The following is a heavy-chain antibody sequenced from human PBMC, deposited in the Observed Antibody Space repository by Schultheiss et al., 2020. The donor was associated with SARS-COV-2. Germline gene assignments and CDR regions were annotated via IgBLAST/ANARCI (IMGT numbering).Heavy chain of an antibody. Sequence: GESLKISCAASGFTFSSYGMHWVRQAPGKGLEWVAVISYDGSNKYYADSVKGRFTISRDNSKNTLYLQMNSLRAEDTAVYYCAKGYDFWSGYPDYWGQGTLVTVSS. CDR2: ISYDGSNK. J-gene: IGHJ4*02. CDR1: GFTFSSYG. CDR3: AKGYDFWSGYPDY. V-gene: IGHV3-30*18. D-gene: IGHD3-3*01.